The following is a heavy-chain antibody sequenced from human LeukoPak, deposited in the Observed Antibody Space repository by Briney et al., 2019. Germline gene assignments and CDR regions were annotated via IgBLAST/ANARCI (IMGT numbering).Heavy chain of an antibody. CDR1: GASVSNHY. Sequence: SETLSLTCAVSGASVSNHYWTWLRQPPGKGREGRGVIYNSGSANYSPSLKSRVTISIDTSTNHPSLNLISVTAADTAAYYCARDRDPSGHYVTAWFDPWGHGTLVTVSS. J-gene: IGHJ5*02. CDR3: ARDRDPSGHYVTAWFDP. CDR2: IYNSGSA. V-gene: IGHV4-59*02. D-gene: IGHD4-17*01.